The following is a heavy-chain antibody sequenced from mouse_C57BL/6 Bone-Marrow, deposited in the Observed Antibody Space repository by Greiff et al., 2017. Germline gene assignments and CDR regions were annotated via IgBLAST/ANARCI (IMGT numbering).Heavy chain of an antibody. Sequence: DVKLVESEGGLVQPGSSMKLSCTASGFTFSDYYMAWVRQVPEKGLEWVANINYDGSSTYYLDSLKGRFLISRDNAKNILYLQMISLKADDTATYYSTREDSNFDYWGQGTTRTVST. CDR1: GFTFSDYY. J-gene: IGHJ2*01. CDR3: TREDSNFDY. CDR2: INYDGSST. V-gene: IGHV5-16*01. D-gene: IGHD2-5*01.